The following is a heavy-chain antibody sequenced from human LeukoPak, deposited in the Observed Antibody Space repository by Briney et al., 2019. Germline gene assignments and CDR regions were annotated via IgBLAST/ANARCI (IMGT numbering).Heavy chain of an antibody. D-gene: IGHD7-27*01. CDR2: ISGPGDGR. Sequence: GGSLRLSCAASEFTFSSHAMSWIRQAPGKGLEWVSVISGPGDGRMYADSVKGRFTISRDNSKNTLYLQMNSLKMDDTAIYYCAGDLGTRGFSPWGPGTLVTVSS. V-gene: IGHV3-23*01. J-gene: IGHJ5*02. CDR1: EFTFSSHA. CDR3: AGDLGTRGFSP.